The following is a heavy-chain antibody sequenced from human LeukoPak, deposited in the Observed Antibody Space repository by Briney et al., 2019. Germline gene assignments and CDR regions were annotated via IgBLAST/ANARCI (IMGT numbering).Heavy chain of an antibody. CDR1: GGSISSYY. J-gene: IGHJ5*02. CDR3: ARVSDDSSGYNFDP. Sequence: SETLSLTCTVSGGSISSYYWSWIRQPPGKGLEWIGYIYYSGSTNYNPSLKSRVTISVDTSKNQFSLKLSSVTAADTAVYYCARVSDDSSGYNFDPWGQGTLVTVSS. V-gene: IGHV4-59*01. CDR2: IYYSGST. D-gene: IGHD3-22*01.